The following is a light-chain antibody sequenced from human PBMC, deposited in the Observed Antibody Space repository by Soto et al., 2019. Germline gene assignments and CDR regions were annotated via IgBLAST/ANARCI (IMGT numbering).Light chain of an antibody. CDR2: EVT. J-gene: IGLJ2*01. CDR1: SSDIGNYNL. CDR3: CSHAQTDTYFVV. Sequence: QSVLTQPASVSGSPGQSITTSCTGTSSDIGNYNLVSWYQQHPGRAPKLLISEVTKRPSGVSHRFSGSKSGNTASLTISGLQAEDEADYYCCSHAQTDTYFVVFGGGTKVTVL. V-gene: IGLV2-23*02.